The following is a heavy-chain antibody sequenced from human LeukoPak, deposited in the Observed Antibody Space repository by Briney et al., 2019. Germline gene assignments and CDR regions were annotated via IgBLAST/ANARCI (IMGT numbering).Heavy chain of an antibody. CDR3: ARVRLANTPEFFQH. D-gene: IGHD3-9*01. CDR1: GFTFSDYW. Sequence: GGSLRLSCAASGFTFSDYWMSWVRQAPGKGLEWVAGIKQDGGEKRYVDSVKGRFTISRDNTENPLYLQMNSLGAEDTALYYCARVRLANTPEFFQHWGQSTLVTVSS. CDR2: IKQDGGEK. V-gene: IGHV3-7*03. J-gene: IGHJ1*01.